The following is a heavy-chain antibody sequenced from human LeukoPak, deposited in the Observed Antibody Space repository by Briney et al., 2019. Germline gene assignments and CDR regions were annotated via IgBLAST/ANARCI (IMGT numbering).Heavy chain of an antibody. CDR1: GYSISSSNY. CDR2: IHHIGNT. Sequence: PAETLSLTCAVSGYSISSSNYWGWIRQPPGKGLEWIGNIHHIGNTYYNPSLMNRDTISLDTSKNQFSLKLSSVTAADTAVYYCARVLIVVVTEEYDAFDIWGQGTMVTVSS. J-gene: IGHJ3*02. V-gene: IGHV4-38-2*01. D-gene: IGHD2-21*02. CDR3: ARVLIVVVTEEYDAFDI.